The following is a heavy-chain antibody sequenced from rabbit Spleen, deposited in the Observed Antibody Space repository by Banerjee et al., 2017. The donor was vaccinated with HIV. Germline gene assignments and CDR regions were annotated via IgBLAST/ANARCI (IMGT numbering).Heavy chain of an antibody. CDR1: GFSFSNKAV. CDR3: ARDLPGVIGWNFGW. V-gene: IGHV1S45*01. Sequence: QEQLVESRGGLVKPGGSLKLSCTASGFSFSNKAVMCWVRQAPGKGLEWIACINAITGKAVYASWAKGRYTFSKTSSTTVTLEMTSLTAADTATYFCARDLPGVIGWNFGWWGQGTLVTVS. J-gene: IGHJ4*01. CDR2: INAITGKA. D-gene: IGHD4-1*01.